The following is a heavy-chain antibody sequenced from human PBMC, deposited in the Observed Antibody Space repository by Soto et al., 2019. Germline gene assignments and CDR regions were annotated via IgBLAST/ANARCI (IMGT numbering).Heavy chain of an antibody. Sequence: QVQLVESGGGVVQPGRSLRLSCAASGFTFSSYGMHWVRQAPGKGLEWVAVISYDGSNKYYADSVKGRFTISRDNSKNTLYLQMNSLRAEDTAVYYCAKDQRPDHYYYGMDVWGQGTTVTVSS. J-gene: IGHJ6*02. V-gene: IGHV3-30*18. D-gene: IGHD1-1*01. CDR2: ISYDGSNK. CDR3: AKDQRPDHYYYGMDV. CDR1: GFTFSSYG.